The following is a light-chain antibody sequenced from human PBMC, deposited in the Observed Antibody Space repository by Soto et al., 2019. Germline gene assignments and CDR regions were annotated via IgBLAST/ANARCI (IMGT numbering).Light chain of an antibody. J-gene: IGKJ2*01. V-gene: IGKV3-20*01. CDR3: HQYGYSPNT. CDR1: RSVSSRY. CDR2: GAS. Sequence: EIVLTQSPGTLSLSPGKRATLSCRASRSVSSRYLAWYQQKPGQAPRLLIYGASSRATGIPDRFSGSGSGTAFTLTITGLEPEDFAVHHCHQYGYSPNTFGQGAKLEIK.